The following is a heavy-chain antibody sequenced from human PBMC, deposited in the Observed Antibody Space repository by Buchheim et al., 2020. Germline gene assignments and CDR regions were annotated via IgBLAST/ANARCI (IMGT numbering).Heavy chain of an antibody. Sequence: QVQLVESGGGVVQPGRSLRLSCAASGFTFSSYGMHWVRQAPGKGLEGVAVISYDGSNKYYADSVKGRFTISRDNSKNTLYLQMNSLRAEDTAVYYCAEAERGYSYGIWSFDLWGRGTL. J-gene: IGHJ2*01. CDR2: ISYDGSNK. D-gene: IGHD5-18*01. CDR1: GFTFSSYG. V-gene: IGHV3-30*18. CDR3: AEAERGYSYGIWSFDL.